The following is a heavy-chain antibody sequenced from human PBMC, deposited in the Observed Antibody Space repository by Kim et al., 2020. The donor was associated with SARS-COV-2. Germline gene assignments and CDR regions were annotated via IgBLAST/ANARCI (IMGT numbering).Heavy chain of an antibody. V-gene: IGHV4-4*07. CDR2: IYTSGST. D-gene: IGHD1-26*01. CDR1: GGSISSYY. J-gene: IGHJ4*02. CDR3: ASDKGSSGGYFGSYYFDY. Sequence: SETLSLTCTVSGGSISSYYWSWIRQPAGKGLEWIGCIYTSGSTNYNPSLKSRVTMSVDTSKNQFSLKLSSVTAADTAVYYCASDKGSSGGYFGSYYFDYWGQGTLVTVSS.